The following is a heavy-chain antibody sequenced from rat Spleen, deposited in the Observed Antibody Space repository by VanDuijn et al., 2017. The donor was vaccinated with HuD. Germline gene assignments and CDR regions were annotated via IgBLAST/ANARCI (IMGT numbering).Heavy chain of an antibody. D-gene: IGHD1-11*01. V-gene: IGHV5-7*01. CDR2: ISYDGSST. Sequence: EVQLVESGGGLVQPGRSMKLSCAASGFTFSDYYMAWVRQAPTKGLEWVATISYDGSSTYYRDSVKGRFTISRDNAKSTLYLQMDSLRSEDTATYYCARQGGYTDYFDYWGQGVMVTVSS. CDR1: GFTFSDYY. J-gene: IGHJ2*01. CDR3: ARQGGYTDYFDY.